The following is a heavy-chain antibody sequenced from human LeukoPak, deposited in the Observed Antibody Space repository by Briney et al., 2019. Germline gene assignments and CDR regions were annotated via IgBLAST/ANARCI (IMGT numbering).Heavy chain of an antibody. D-gene: IGHD7-27*01. V-gene: IGHV3-7*03. CDR3: AAWGSGNY. Sequence: GSLRLSCAASGFSFRDFWMNWIRRAPGKGREWVANTNQDGSQKYYVDSVRGRFTISRDNAEKLFYLQRNSLRVEDAAIYYCAAWGSGNYWGQGTLVTVSS. CDR1: GFSFRDFW. CDR2: TNQDGSQK. J-gene: IGHJ4*02.